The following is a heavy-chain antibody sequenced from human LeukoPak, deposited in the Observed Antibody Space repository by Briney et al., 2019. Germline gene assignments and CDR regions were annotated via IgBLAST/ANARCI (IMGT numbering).Heavy chain of an antibody. V-gene: IGHV4-34*01. CDR1: GGSFSGYY. CDR3: ARGYYYGSGSYYNVYYYYYGMDV. D-gene: IGHD3-10*01. CDR2: INHSGST. J-gene: IGHJ6*02. Sequence: PSETLSLTCAVYGGSFSGYYWSWIRQPPGKGLEWIGEINHSGSTNYNPSLKSRVTISVDTSKNQFSLKLSSVTAADTAVYYCARGYYYGSGSYYNVYYYYYGMDVWGQGTTVTVSS.